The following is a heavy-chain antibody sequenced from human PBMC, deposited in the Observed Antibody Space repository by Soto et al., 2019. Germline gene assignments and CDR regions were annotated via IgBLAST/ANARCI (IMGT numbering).Heavy chain of an antibody. CDR3: ARANHSYDFWSGYSQRLLGYYYMDV. CDR1: GFIFNEYG. CDR2: IWYDGSNK. D-gene: IGHD3-3*01. Sequence: PGGSLRLSCAASGFIFNEYGMHWVRQAPGKGLEWVAVIWYDGSNKYYADNVKGRITFSRDNSKNKMYLQMNSLRDEDKAVYYCARANHSYDFWSGYSQRLLGYYYMDVWGKGTTVTVSS. V-gene: IGHV3-33*01. J-gene: IGHJ6*03.